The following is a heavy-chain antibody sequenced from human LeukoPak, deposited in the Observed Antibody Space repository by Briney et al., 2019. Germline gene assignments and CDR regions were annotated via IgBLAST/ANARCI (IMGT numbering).Heavy chain of an antibody. CDR1: GGSISSGSYY. CDR3: ASLNPFSGRRNAFDI. J-gene: IGHJ3*02. V-gene: IGHV4-61*02. D-gene: IGHD1-26*01. Sequence: SQTLSLTCTVSGGSISSGSYYWSWIRQPAGKGLEWIGRIYTSGSTNYNPSLKSRVTISVDTSKSQSSLNVYFVTAADTAVYYCASLNPFSGRRNAFDIWGQGAMVTVSS. CDR2: IYTSGST.